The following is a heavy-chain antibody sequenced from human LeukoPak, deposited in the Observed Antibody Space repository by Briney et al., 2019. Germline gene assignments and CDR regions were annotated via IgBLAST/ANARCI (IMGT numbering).Heavy chain of an antibody. CDR3: AGGNYARFDD. D-gene: IGHD1-7*01. J-gene: IGHJ4*02. CDR1: GFTFSSYE. CDR2: ISSSGSTI. Sequence: GGSLRLSCAASGFTFSSYEMNWVRQAPGKGLEWVSYISSSGSTIYYADSVKGRFTISRDNAKNSLYLQMNSLRAEDTAVYYCAGGNYARFDDWGQRALVTVSS. V-gene: IGHV3-48*03.